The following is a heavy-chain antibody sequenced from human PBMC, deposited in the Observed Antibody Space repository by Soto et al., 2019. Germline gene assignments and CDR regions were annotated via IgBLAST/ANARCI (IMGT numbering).Heavy chain of an antibody. J-gene: IGHJ4*02. Sequence: QIQLLQSGAEVKKPGASVKVTCKASGYTFRNFGITWVRQAPRQGLEWMGWISAYNANANYAQKFQGRLTMTGDTSTSTAYMELRSLRSDDTAVYYCARENSYVAYWCQGTLVTVSS. CDR2: ISAYNANA. CDR3: ARENSYVAY. CDR1: GYTFRNFG. V-gene: IGHV1-18*01.